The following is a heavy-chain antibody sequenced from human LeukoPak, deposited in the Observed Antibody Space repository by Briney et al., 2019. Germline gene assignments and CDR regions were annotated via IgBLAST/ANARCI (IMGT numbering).Heavy chain of an antibody. CDR2: ISAYNGNT. CDR1: GYTFTSYG. Sequence: ASVKVSCKASGYTFTSYGISWVQQAPGQGLEWMGWISAYNGNTNYAQKLQGRVTMTTDTSTSTAYMELRSLRSDDTAVYYCARERRWLQFGYGARYAFDIWGQGTMVTVSS. D-gene: IGHD5-24*01. V-gene: IGHV1-18*01. CDR3: ARERRWLQFGYGARYAFDI. J-gene: IGHJ3*02.